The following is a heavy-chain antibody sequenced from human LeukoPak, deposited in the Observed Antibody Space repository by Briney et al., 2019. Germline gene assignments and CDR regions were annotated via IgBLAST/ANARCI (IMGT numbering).Heavy chain of an antibody. J-gene: IGHJ6*03. Sequence: ASVKVSCKASGYTFTGYYMHWVRQAPGQGLEWMGRINPNSGGTNYAQKFQGRVTMTRDTSISTAYMELSRLRSDDTAVYYCARQQLGFYYYMDVWAKGPRSPSP. D-gene: IGHD6-13*01. CDR3: ARQQLGFYYYMDV. CDR1: GYTFTGYY. CDR2: INPNSGGT. V-gene: IGHV1-2*06.